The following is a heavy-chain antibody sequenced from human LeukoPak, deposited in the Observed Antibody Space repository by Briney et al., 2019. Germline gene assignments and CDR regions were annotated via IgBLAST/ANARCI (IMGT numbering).Heavy chain of an antibody. J-gene: IGHJ3*02. D-gene: IGHD2-8*01. V-gene: IGHV4-39*02. CDR3: AREALCCNGAFDI. CDR1: GGSISSGPYY. Sequence: PSETLSLTCTVSGGSISSGPYYWGWIRQPPGKGLEWIGNIYYGENTYYNPSLKSRVTISIDTSKNQFYLKLSSLTAADTAVYYCAREALCCNGAFDIWGQGTMVTVSS. CDR2: IYYGENT.